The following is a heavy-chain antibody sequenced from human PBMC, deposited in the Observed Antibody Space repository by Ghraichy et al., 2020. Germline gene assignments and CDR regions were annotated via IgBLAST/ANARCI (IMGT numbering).Heavy chain of an antibody. J-gene: IGHJ2*01. Sequence: GGSLRLSCAASGFTFSSSAMTWFRQAPGKGLEWVSATSGGGGSTYYADSVKGRFTISRDNSKNTLYLQMNSLRAEDTAVYSCAKVVSWRYFDLWGRGTLVTVSS. CDR1: GFTFSSSA. CDR3: AKVVSWRYFDL. D-gene: IGHD5/OR15-5a*01. CDR2: TSGGGGST. V-gene: IGHV3-23*01.